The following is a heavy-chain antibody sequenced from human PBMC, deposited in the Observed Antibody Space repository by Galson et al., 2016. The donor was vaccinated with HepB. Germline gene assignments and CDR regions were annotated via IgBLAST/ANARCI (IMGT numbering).Heavy chain of an antibody. J-gene: IGHJ4*02. CDR1: GGSIRGSNYY. CDR2: IHYSGST. CDR3: ARHGGYQLLFDY. Sequence: ETLSLTCTVSGGSIRGSNYYWGWIRQPPGKGLEWVGSIHYSGSTYDNPSLKSRLTMSVDASKNQFSLKLSSVTATDTAVYYCARHGGYQLLFDYWGQGTLVTVSS. D-gene: IGHD2-2*01. V-gene: IGHV4-39*01.